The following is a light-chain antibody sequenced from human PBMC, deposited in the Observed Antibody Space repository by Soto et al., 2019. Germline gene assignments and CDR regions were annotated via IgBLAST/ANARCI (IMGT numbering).Light chain of an antibody. CDR2: DVS. V-gene: IGLV2-11*01. CDR3: CSYAGPYTVV. CDR1: SSDVGGYNY. Sequence: QSALTQPRSVSGSPGQSVTISCTGTSSDVGGYNYVSWYQQHPGKAPKLMIYDVSKRPSGVPDRFSGSKSGNTASLTISGLQAEDEADYYCCSYAGPYTVVFGGGTQLTVL. J-gene: IGLJ2*01.